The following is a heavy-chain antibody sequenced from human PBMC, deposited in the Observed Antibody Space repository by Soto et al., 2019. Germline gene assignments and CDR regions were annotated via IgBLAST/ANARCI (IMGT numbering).Heavy chain of an antibody. Sequence: PSETLSLTCAVYGGSFSGYYWSWIRQPPGKGLEWIGEINHSGSTNYNPSLKSRVTISVDTSKNQFSLKLSSVTAADTAVYYCARRRDLYYYYYGMDVWGQGTTVTVSS. CDR1: GGSFSGYY. D-gene: IGHD3-3*01. CDR2: INHSGST. V-gene: IGHV4-34*01. CDR3: ARRRDLYYYYYGMDV. J-gene: IGHJ6*02.